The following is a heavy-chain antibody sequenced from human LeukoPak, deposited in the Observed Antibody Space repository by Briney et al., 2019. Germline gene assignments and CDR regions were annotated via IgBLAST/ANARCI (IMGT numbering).Heavy chain of an antibody. V-gene: IGHV3-23*01. J-gene: IGHJ6*02. CDR1: GFTFSSYA. CDR2: ISGSGGST. Sequence: GGSLRLSCAASGFTFSSYAMSWVRQAPGKGLEWVSAISGSGGSTYYADSVKGRFTISRDNSKNTLYLQMNSLRAEDTAVYYCAKAYYDILTGYSAPWYYYGMDVWGQGTTVTVSS. CDR3: AKAYYDILTGYSAPWYYYGMDV. D-gene: IGHD3-9*01.